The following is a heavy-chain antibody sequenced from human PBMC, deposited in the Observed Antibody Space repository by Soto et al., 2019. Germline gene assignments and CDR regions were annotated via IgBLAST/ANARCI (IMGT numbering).Heavy chain of an antibody. CDR3: AGADYDVNSGGRVPYYYYGMDV. D-gene: IGHD4-17*01. CDR1: GGTFSSYT. CDR2: IIPILGIA. V-gene: IGHV1-69*02. J-gene: IGHJ6*02. Sequence: QVQLVQSGAEVKKPGSSVKVSCKASGGTFSSYTISWVRQAPGQGLEWMGRIIPILGIANYAQKFQGRVTITADKSTSTAYMELSSLRSDDTAVYYCAGADYDVNSGGRVPYYYYGMDVWGQGTTVTVSS.